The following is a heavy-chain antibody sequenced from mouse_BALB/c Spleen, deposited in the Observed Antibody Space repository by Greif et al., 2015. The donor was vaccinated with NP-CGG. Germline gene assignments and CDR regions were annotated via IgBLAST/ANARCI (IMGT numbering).Heavy chain of an antibody. J-gene: IGHJ3*01. V-gene: IGHV4-1*02. CDR2: INPDSSTV. Sequence: EVKLMESGGGLVQPGGSLKLSCAASGFDFSRYWMSWVRQAPGKGLEWIGEINPDSSTVNYTPSLKDKFIISRDNAKNTLFLQMSKVRSEDTALYYFARPEVITTALFAYWGQGTLVTVSA. CDR3: ARPEVITTALFAY. CDR1: GFDFSRYW. D-gene: IGHD2-4*01.